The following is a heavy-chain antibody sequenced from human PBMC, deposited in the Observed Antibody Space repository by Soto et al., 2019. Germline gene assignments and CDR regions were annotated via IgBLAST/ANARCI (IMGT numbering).Heavy chain of an antibody. Sequence: SETLSLTCTVSGGSISNYYWSWIRQPPGKGLEWIGYIYFSGGTNYNPSLKSRVTISIDTSKTQFSLKLTSVTAADTAVYYCARGTTGTSYFFDYWGQGTLVTVSS. J-gene: IGHJ4*02. V-gene: IGHV4-59*01. D-gene: IGHD2-8*02. CDR3: ARGTTGTSYFFDY. CDR1: GGSISNYY. CDR2: IYFSGGT.